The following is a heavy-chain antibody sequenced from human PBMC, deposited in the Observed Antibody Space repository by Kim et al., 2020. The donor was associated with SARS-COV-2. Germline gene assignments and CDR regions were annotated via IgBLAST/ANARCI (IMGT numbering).Heavy chain of an antibody. CDR2: K. D-gene: IGHD5-18*01. CDR3: AKNRWGYSYGGY. J-gene: IGHJ4*02. V-gene: IGHV3-7*03. Sequence: KYYGESVKGRFTISRDDAENLRYVQMNSEGAEDTAVYCCAKNRWGYSYGGYWGQGTLVTVSS.